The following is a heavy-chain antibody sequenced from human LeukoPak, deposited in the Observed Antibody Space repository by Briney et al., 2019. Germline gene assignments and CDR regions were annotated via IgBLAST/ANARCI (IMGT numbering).Heavy chain of an antibody. D-gene: IGHD1-26*01. V-gene: IGHV3-21*04. CDR2: ISSSSSYI. CDR1: GFTFSSYS. J-gene: IGHJ3*02. CDR3: ATSGSYYGGAFDI. Sequence: PGGSLRLSCAASGFTFSSYSMNWVRQAPGKGLEWVSSISSSSSYIYYADSVKGRFTISRDNSKNTLYLQMNSLRAKDTAVYYCATSGSYYGGAFDIWGQGTMVTVSS.